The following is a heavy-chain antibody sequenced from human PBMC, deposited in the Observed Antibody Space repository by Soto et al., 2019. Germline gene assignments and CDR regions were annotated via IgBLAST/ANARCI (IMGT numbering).Heavy chain of an antibody. V-gene: IGHV1-46*01. CDR1: GYTFTSYY. J-gene: IGHJ4*02. D-gene: IGHD6-13*01. Sequence: ASVKVSCKASGYTFTSYYMHWVRQAPGQGLEWVGIINPSGGSTSYAQKFQERVTITRDMSTSTAYMELSSLRSEDTAVYYCAATSSGSSRGEVFDYWGQGTLVTVSS. CDR2: INPSGGST. CDR3: AATSSGSSRGEVFDY.